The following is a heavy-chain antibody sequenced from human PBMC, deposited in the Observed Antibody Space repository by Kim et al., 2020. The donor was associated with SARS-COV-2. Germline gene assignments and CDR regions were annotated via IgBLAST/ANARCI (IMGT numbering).Heavy chain of an antibody. J-gene: IGHJ5*02. CDR1: GGSISSGTYY. CDR2: IYYNGNT. D-gene: IGHD2-2*01. CDR3: ARGPQVCSSTSCYGKNWFDR. Sequence: SETLSLTCTVSGGSISSGTYYWSWIRQPPGKGLEWIGYIYYNGNTNYNPSLKSRVTISVDMSKNQFSLKLSSVTAADTAVYYCARGPQVCSSTSCYGKNWFDRGGQGTLVTVSS. V-gene: IGHV4-61*01.